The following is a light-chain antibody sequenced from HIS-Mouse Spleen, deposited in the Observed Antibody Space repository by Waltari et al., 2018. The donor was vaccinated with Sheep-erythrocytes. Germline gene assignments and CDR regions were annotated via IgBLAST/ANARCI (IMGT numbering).Light chain of an antibody. CDR3: QQYYSTPLT. CDR2: WAS. V-gene: IGKV4-1*01. J-gene: IGKJ4*01. CDR1: QSVLYRSNNKNY. Sequence: DIVMTQSPDSLAVSLGERATTNCKSSQSVLYRSNNKNYLAWNQQKPGQPPKLLIYWASTRKSGVPDRFSGSGSGTDSTLTISSLQDEDVAVYYCQQYYSTPLTFGGGTKVEIK.